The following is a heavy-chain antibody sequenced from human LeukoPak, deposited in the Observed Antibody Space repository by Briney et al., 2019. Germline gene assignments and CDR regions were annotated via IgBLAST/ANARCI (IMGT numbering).Heavy chain of an antibody. D-gene: IGHD3-3*01. J-gene: IGHJ4*02. V-gene: IGHV3-23*01. Sequence: GGSLRLSCAASGFTFSSYAMGWVRQAPGKGLEWVSAISGSVGSTYYADSVKGRFTISRDNSKNTLYLQMNSLRAEDTAVYYCAKGEMYYDFWRKLDYWGQGTLVTVSS. CDR1: GFTFSSYA. CDR2: ISGSVGST. CDR3: AKGEMYYDFWRKLDY.